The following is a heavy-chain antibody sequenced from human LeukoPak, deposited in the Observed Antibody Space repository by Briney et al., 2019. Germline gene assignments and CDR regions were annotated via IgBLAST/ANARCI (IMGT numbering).Heavy chain of an antibody. CDR3: ARDDFWSGYDY. V-gene: IGHV4-4*07. Sequence: SETLSLTCSVSGGSMRSFYWSWIRQPAGKGLEWIVHIYPSGNTNYNPSLKSRVTMSTDTSKTQFSLKLSSVTAADTAVYYCARDDFWSGYDYWGQGTLVTVSS. CDR1: GGSMRSFY. D-gene: IGHD3-3*01. CDR2: IYPSGNT. J-gene: IGHJ4*02.